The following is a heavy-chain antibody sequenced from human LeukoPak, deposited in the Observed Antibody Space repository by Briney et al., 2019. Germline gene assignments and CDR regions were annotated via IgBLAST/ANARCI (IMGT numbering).Heavy chain of an antibody. J-gene: IGHJ4*02. CDR3: AKVGETTLYYFDY. D-gene: IGHD1-1*01. Sequence: GGSLRLSCAASGFTFSSYSMNWVRQAPGKGLEWVSAISGSGGSTYYADSVKGRFTISRDNSKNTLYLQMNSLRAEDTAVYYCAKVGETTLYYFDYWGQGTLVTVSS. CDR2: ISGSGGST. V-gene: IGHV3-23*01. CDR1: GFTFSSYS.